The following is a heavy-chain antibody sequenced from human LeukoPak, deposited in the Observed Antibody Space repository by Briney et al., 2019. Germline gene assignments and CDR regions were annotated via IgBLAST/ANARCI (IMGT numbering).Heavy chain of an antibody. CDR1: GGSISSGGYS. CDR3: ARVDDYYGDLYFDY. CDR2: IYHSGST. D-gene: IGHD4-17*01. V-gene: IGHV4-30-2*01. J-gene: IGHJ4*02. Sequence: PSQTLSLTCAVPGGSISSGGYSWSWIRQPPGKGLEWIGYIYHSGSTYYNPSLKSRVTISVDRSKNQFSLKLSSVTAADTAVYYCARVDDYYGDLYFDYWGQGTLVTVSS.